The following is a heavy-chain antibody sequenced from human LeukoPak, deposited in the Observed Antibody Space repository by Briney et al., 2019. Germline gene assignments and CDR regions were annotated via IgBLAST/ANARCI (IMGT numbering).Heavy chain of an antibody. J-gene: IGHJ4*02. CDR1: GGSSSGYY. Sequence: SETLSLTCAVYGGSSSGYYWSWIRQPPGKGWDGIGEINHSGSTNYNPSLKSRVTISVDTSKNQFSLKLSSVTAADTAVYYCARQRVVVTEGFDYWGQGTLVTVSS. CDR2: INHSGST. V-gene: IGHV4-34*01. D-gene: IGHD2-15*01. CDR3: ARQRVVVTEGFDY.